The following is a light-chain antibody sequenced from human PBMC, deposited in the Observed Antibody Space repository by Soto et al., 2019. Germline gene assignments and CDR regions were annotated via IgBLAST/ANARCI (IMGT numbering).Light chain of an antibody. CDR2: GAS. V-gene: IGKV3-20*01. CDR3: QQYKSYSPL. J-gene: IGKJ2*01. CDR1: QSVSASY. Sequence: ETVLTQSPGTLSLSPGERATLSCRASQSVSASYLAWHQQKPGQAPRLLIYGASTRATGIPDRFSGSGSGTDFTLAISRLEPEDFGTYYCQQYKSYSPLFGQGTRLEIK.